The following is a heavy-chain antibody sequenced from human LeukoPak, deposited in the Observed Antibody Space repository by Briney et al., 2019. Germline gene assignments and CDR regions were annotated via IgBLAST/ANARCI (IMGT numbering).Heavy chain of an antibody. CDR1: GGSVSSGSYY. CDR2: IYYSGST. V-gene: IGHV4-61*01. Sequence: SETLSLTCTVSGGSVSSGSYYWSWLPQPPGQGLEWFGYIYYSGSTNYNPSLKSRVTISVDTSKNQFSLKLSSVTAADTAVYYCASYCSSTSCYADFDYWGQGTLVTVSS. J-gene: IGHJ4*02. D-gene: IGHD2-2*01. CDR3: ASYCSSTSCYADFDY.